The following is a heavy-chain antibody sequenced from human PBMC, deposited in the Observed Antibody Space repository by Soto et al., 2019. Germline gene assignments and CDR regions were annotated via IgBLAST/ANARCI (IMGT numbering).Heavy chain of an antibody. CDR2: VYYSGSS. D-gene: IGHD2-2*01. Sequence: SETLSLTCTVSGDSISGGASFWSWIRQPPXKGLEWIANVYYSGSSYYNPSLKSRLTISVDTTKNQFSLQLKSMTAADTAVYYCAKLSCTSSTCYFPGWFDPWGQGTLVTVSS. J-gene: IGHJ5*02. V-gene: IGHV4-31*03. CDR3: AKLSCTSSTCYFPGWFDP. CDR1: GDSISGGASF.